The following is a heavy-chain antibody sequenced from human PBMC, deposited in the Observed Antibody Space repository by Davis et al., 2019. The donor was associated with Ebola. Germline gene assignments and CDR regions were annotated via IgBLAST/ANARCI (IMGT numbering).Heavy chain of an antibody. CDR3: ARDRLNWNNAASNGMDV. V-gene: IGHV3-23*01. Sequence: GESLKTPCAAPGFTFSSYAMSWVRQAPGKGLEWVSAISGSGGSTYYADSVKGRFTISRDNSKNTLYLQRNSLRPEDTAVYYCARDRLNWNNAASNGMDVWGQGTTVTVSS. CDR1: GFTFSSYA. D-gene: IGHD1/OR15-1a*01. J-gene: IGHJ6*02. CDR2: ISGSGGST.